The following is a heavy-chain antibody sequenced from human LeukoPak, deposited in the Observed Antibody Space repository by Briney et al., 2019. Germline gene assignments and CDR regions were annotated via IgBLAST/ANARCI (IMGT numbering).Heavy chain of an antibody. J-gene: IGHJ4*02. CDR2: IYYSGST. CDR1: GGSISSGGYY. D-gene: IGHD3-22*01. Sequence: KPSGTLSLTCSVSGGSISSGGYYWSWIRQHPGKGLEWIGYIYYSGSTYYNPSLKSRVTISVDTSKNQFSLKLSSVTAADTAVYYCARVPYDSSGYLDYWGQGPLVTVSS. V-gene: IGHV4-31*03. CDR3: ARVPYDSSGYLDY.